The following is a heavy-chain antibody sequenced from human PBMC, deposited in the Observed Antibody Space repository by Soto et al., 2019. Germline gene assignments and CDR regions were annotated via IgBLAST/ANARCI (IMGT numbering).Heavy chain of an antibody. Sequence: QVQMVESGGGVVQPGTSLRLSCVASGFTFGRSGMHWVRQAPGGALERVASIWFDGSKKYYADSVKGRLTVSRDNSKNTLYLHMDSLRGDDTAVYYCARDLNTGYIEYWGQGTLVTVSS. CDR2: IWFDGSKK. V-gene: IGHV3-33*01. CDR1: GFTFGRSG. J-gene: IGHJ4*02. CDR3: ARDLNTGYIEY. D-gene: IGHD5-12*01.